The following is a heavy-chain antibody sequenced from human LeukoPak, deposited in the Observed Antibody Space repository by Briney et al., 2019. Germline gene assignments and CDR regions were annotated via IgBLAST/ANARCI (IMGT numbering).Heavy chain of an antibody. CDR1: GGSISSYY. CDR3: ARAPGYNYGYGYFDF. V-gene: IGHV4-59*01. J-gene: IGHJ4*02. CDR2: ISDTGKT. Sequence: ASETLSLTCTVPGGSISSYYWNWIRQAPGKGLEWIGYISDTGKTEYNASLKSRVTISLDTSKNQFSLKLRIVTAADTAVYYCARAPGYNYGYGYFDFWGQGILVTVSS. D-gene: IGHD5-18*01.